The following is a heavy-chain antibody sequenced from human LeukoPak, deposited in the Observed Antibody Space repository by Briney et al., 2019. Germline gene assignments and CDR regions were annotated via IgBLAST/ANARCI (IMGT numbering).Heavy chain of an antibody. CDR1: EFTFSSHA. CDR2: IGSSGGGI. V-gene: IGHV3-23*01. Sequence: PGGSLRLSCVASEFTFSSHAMNWVRHPPGKRLEWVSIIGSSGGGIHYADSVKGRFTISRDNSKNALYLQMNSLRVEDTAVYYCAIDPNWGTHSWGQGVLVTVSS. CDR3: AIDPNWGTHS. D-gene: IGHD7-27*01. J-gene: IGHJ4*02.